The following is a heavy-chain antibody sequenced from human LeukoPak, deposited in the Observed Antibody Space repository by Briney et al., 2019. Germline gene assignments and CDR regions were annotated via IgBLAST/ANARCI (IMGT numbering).Heavy chain of an antibody. CDR3: ARWRSRSGYYPRGHYYYYMDV. J-gene: IGHJ6*03. D-gene: IGHD3-22*01. CDR2: IYYSGST. CDR1: GGSISSSSYY. V-gene: IGHV4-39*07. Sequence: SETLSLTCTVSGGSISSSSYYWGWIRQPPGKGLEWIGSIYYSGSTYYNPSLKSRVTISVDTSKNQFSLKLSSVTAADTAVYYCARWRSRSGYYPRGHYYYYMDVWGKGTTVTVSS.